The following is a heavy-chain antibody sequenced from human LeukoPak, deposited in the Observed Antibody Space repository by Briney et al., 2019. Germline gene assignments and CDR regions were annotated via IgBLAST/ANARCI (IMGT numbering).Heavy chain of an antibody. Sequence: PSETLSLTCAVYGGSFSGYYWSWIRRPPGKGLEWIGEINHSGSTNYNPSLKSRVTISVDTSKNQFSLKLSSVTAADTAVYYCAREGAGSYNWFDPWGQGTLVTVSS. CDR1: GGSFSGYY. CDR3: AREGAGSYNWFDP. D-gene: IGHD3-10*01. V-gene: IGHV4-34*01. CDR2: INHSGST. J-gene: IGHJ5*02.